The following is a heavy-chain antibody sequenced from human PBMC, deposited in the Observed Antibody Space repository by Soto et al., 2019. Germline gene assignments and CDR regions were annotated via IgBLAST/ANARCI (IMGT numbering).Heavy chain of an antibody. V-gene: IGHV3-23*01. CDR3: AKVYSNTRGAYYYYYYGMDV. CDR1: GFTFSSYA. J-gene: IGHJ6*02. CDR2: ISGSGGST. Sequence: GGSLRLSCAASGFTFSSYAMSWVRQAPGKGLEWVSAISGSGGSTYYADSVKGRFTISRDNSKNTLYLQMNSLRAEDMAIYYCAKVYSNTRGAYYYYYYGMDVWGQGTTVTVSS. D-gene: IGHD4-4*01.